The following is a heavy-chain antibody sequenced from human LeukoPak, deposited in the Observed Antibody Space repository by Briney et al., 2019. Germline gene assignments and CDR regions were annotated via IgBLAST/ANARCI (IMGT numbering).Heavy chain of an antibody. D-gene: IGHD5-24*01. J-gene: IGHJ4*02. Sequence: SVKVSCKASGYTFTGYYMHWVRQAPGQGLEWMGWIIPILGIANYAQKFQGRVTITADKSTSTAYMELSSLRSEDTAVYYCARDRNGYLVLWGQGTLVTVSS. V-gene: IGHV1-69*10. CDR1: GYTFTGYY. CDR3: ARDRNGYLVL. CDR2: IIPILGIA.